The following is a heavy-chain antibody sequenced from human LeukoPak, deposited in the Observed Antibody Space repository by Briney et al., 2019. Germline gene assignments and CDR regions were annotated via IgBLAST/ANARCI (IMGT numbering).Heavy chain of an antibody. CDR1: GGSFSGYY. V-gene: IGHV4-34*01. CDR3: ARGRPGRYYGSGSSSLGY. D-gene: IGHD3-10*01. J-gene: IGHJ4*02. Sequence: SETLSLTCAVYGGSFSGYYWSWIRQPPGKGLDWIVEINHSGSTNYNPSLKSRVTISVDTSKNQFSLKLSSVTAADTAVYYCARGRPGRYYGSGSSSLGYWGQGTLVTVSS. CDR2: INHSGST.